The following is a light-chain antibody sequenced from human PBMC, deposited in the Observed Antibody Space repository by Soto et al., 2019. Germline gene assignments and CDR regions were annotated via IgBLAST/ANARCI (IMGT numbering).Light chain of an antibody. CDR3: QQSYSRET. J-gene: IGKJ1*01. Sequence: DIPMTQSPSSLSASVGDRVTITCRASQSISSYLNWYQQKPGKAPKLLIYAASSLQSGVPSRFSGSGSGTDFTLTISSLQPEDFATYYCQQSYSRETFGQGTKVEIK. V-gene: IGKV1-39*01. CDR2: AAS. CDR1: QSISSY.